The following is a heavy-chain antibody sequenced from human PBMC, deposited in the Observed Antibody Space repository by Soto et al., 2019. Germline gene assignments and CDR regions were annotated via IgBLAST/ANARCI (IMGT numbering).Heavy chain of an antibody. V-gene: IGHV3-7*03. CDR2: IKEDGSEK. D-gene: IGHD4-17*01. CDR3: ATHPPRGDYNKYATTY. J-gene: IGHJ4*02. Sequence: GGSLRLSCAASGFTFSTYWMSWVRQVPGKGLEWLANIKEDGSEKYYVDSVKGRFTISRDNVKYSLYLQMNSLRADDTAIYYCATHPPRGDYNKYATTYWGQGTLVTVYS. CDR1: GFTFSTYW.